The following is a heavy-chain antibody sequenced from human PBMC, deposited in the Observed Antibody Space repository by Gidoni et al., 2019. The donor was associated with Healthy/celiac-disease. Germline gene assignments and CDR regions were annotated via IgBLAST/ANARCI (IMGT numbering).Heavy chain of an antibody. CDR2: SKSKTDGGTT. V-gene: IGHV3-15*01. CDR3: TTDFIGSLRYFDWSPLWWY. CDR1: GFTFSHAW. D-gene: IGHD3-9*01. Sequence: EVQLVESGGGLVKPGGSLRLSCAASGFTFSHAWMSWVRQAPGKGLEWVGRSKSKTDGGTTDYAAPVKGRFTISRDDSKNTLYLQMNSLKTEDTAVYYCTTDFIGSLRYFDWSPLWWYWGQGTLVTVSS. J-gene: IGHJ4*02.